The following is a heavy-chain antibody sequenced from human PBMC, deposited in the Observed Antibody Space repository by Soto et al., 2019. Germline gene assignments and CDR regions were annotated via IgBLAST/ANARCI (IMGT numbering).Heavy chain of an antibody. V-gene: IGHV3-33*01. Sequence: GGSLRLSCAASGFTFSSYGMHWVRQAPGKGLEWVAVIWYDGSNKYYADSVKGRFTISRDNSKNTLYLQMNSLRAEDTAVYYCARDRRITGTMFDYWGQGTLVTVSS. CDR2: IWYDGSNK. CDR3: ARDRRITGTMFDY. D-gene: IGHD1-20*01. CDR1: GFTFSSYG. J-gene: IGHJ4*02.